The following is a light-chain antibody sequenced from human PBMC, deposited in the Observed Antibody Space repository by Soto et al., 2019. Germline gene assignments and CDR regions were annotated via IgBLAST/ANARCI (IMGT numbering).Light chain of an antibody. V-gene: IGKV1-5*03. J-gene: IGKJ1*01. CDR2: KAS. CDR3: QQYSTYSWT. CDR1: QSISSW. Sequence: DIQMTQSPSTLSASVGDRVTITCRASQSISSWLAWYQQKPGKAPKLLIYKASNLESGVPSRFSGSGSGTEFTITLSSLQPDDFATYYCQQYSTYSWTFGQGTQVEIK.